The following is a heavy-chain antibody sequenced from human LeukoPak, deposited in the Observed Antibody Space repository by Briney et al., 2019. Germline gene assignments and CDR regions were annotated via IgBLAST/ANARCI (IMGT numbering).Heavy chain of an antibody. CDR3: ARHSVSATPYQLLEDWFDP. J-gene: IGHJ5*02. D-gene: IGHD2-2*01. V-gene: IGHV4-61*02. Sequence: SETLSLTCTVSGGSTSSGSYYWNWIRQPAGKGLEWIGRIYTSGSTNYNPSLKSRVTISVDTSKNQFSLKLGSVTAADTAVYYCARHSVSATPYQLLEDWFDPWGQGTLVTVSS. CDR1: GGSTSSGSYY. CDR2: IYTSGST.